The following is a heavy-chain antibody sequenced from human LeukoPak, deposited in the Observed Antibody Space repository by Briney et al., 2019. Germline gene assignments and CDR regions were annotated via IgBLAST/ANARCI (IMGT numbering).Heavy chain of an antibody. CDR1: GFTFSSYS. Sequence: GGSLRLSCAASGFTFSSYSMNWVRQAPGKGLEWVSSISSSGSYIYYADSVKGRFTISRDNAKNSLYLQMNSLRAEDTAVYYCASQNAFDIWGQGTMVTVSS. CDR3: ASQNAFDI. CDR2: ISSSGSYI. J-gene: IGHJ3*02. V-gene: IGHV3-21*01.